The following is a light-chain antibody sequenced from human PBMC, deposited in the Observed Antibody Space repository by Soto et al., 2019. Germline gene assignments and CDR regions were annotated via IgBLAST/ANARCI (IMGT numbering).Light chain of an antibody. CDR1: QSISRY. CDR2: AAS. CDR3: QQSYTTPRT. V-gene: IGKV1-39*01. Sequence: DIQMTQSPSSLSASVGDRVTITCRASQSISRYLNWYQHKPGRAPKVLISAASSLQREVPSRFSGSGSGTDFTLTITRLQPEDFATYYCQQSYTTPRTFGPGTRLEIK. J-gene: IGKJ2*01.